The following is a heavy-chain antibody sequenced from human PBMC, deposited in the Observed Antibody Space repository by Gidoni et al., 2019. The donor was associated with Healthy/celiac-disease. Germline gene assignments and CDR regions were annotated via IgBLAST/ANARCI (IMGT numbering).Heavy chain of an antibody. Sequence: EVQLVESGGGLVKPGGSLRLSCAASGLTSSSYSMNWVRQSPGKGLEWVSSISSRSSYIYYADSVKGRFTISRDNAKNSLYLQMNSLRAEDTAVYYCARDKNYDSSGTGSCWGQGTLVTVSS. J-gene: IGHJ4*02. D-gene: IGHD3-22*01. V-gene: IGHV3-21*01. CDR3: ARDKNYDSSGTGSC. CDR2: ISSRSSYI. CDR1: GLTSSSYS.